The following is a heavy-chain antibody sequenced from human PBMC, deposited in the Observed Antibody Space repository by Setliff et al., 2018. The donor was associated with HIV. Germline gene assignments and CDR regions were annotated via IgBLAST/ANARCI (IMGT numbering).Heavy chain of an antibody. Sequence: GGSLRLSCAATGSIFSISYMHWVRQAPGRGLEWVSLISSDGSTTTYADSVKGRFAVSRDNARNTLYLQMNSLRPDDTAVYYCATDRFFVANYWGPGTLVTVSS. CDR2: ISSDGSTT. D-gene: IGHD2-8*01. CDR3: ATDRFFVANY. V-gene: IGHV3-74*03. J-gene: IGHJ4*02. CDR1: GSIFSISY.